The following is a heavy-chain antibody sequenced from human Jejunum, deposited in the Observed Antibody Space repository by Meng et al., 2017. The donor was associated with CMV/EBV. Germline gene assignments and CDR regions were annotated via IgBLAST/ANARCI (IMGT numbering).Heavy chain of an antibody. J-gene: IGHJ5*02. V-gene: IGHV1-3*04. Sequence: KVSCKTPVYSFTSSGIHWVRQAPGQSLEWMGWIVTATGYTKYSQKFQGRVTFTRGTSASIAYMEMTGLRSDDTAMYYCARTWELDAWGQGTLVTVSS. CDR3: ARTWELDA. CDR2: IVTATGYT. D-gene: IGHD1-26*01. CDR1: VYSFTSSG.